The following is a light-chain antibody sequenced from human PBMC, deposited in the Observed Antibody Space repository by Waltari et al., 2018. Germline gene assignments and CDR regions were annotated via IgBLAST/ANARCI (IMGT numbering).Light chain of an antibody. Sequence: DIVMTQSPPSLTVTPGEAASISCRSSQSLLYSNGYNYVDWYLQKPGQSPQLLIYLGSNRASGVPDRVSGGGSDTDFTLKISRVEAEDVGVYYCEQTLHTPYTFGQGTNLEIK. CDR2: LGS. J-gene: IGKJ2*01. CDR1: QSLLYSNGYNY. V-gene: IGKV2-28*01. CDR3: EQTLHTPYT.